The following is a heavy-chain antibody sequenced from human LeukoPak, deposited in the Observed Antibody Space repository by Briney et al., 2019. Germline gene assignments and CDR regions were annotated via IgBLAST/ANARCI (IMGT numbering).Heavy chain of an antibody. CDR2: ISYAGSNK. CDR1: GFTFSSYD. Sequence: PGGSLRLSCAASGFTFSSYDMHWVRQAPGKGLEGVAAISYAGSNKYYADSVKDRLTISRDNSKNTLYLQMNSLRAEDTAVYYCAKDLRGSSSLLDYWGQGTLVTVSS. D-gene: IGHD6-6*01. J-gene: IGHJ4*02. V-gene: IGHV3-30*18. CDR3: AKDLRGSSSLLDY.